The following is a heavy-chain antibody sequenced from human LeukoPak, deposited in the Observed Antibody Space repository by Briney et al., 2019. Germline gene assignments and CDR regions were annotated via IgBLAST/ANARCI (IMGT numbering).Heavy chain of an antibody. Sequence: PSETLSLTCTVSGGSISSSSYYWGWIRQPPGKGLEWIGSIYYSGSTYYNPSLKSRVTISVDTSKNQFSLKLSSVTAADTAVYYCASTYISLFKTDYWGQRTLVTVSS. CDR3: ASTYISLFKTDY. CDR1: GGSISSSSYY. CDR2: IYYSGST. J-gene: IGHJ4*02. V-gene: IGHV4-39*01. D-gene: IGHD3-3*02.